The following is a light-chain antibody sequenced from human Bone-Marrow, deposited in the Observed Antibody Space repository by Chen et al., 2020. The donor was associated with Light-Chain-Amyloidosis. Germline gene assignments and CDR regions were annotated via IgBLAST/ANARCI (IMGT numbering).Light chain of an antibody. J-gene: IGKJ1*01. CDR2: DAS. CDR3: LQHNSYPWT. V-gene: IGKV1-17*01. Sequence: DIQMTQSPSSLSASVGDRVTITCRASQDVSNYLNWYQQKPGKAPKLLIYDASKLRAGVPSRFSGSGSGTEFTLTISSLQPEDFATYYCLQHNSYPWTFGQGTKVEIK. CDR1: QDVSNY.